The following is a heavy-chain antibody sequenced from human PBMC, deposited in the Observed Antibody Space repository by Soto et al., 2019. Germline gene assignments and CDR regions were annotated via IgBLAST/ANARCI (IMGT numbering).Heavy chain of an antibody. V-gene: IGHV3-33*01. CDR1: GFSVSIYG. CDR3: ARDCGDSAR. Sequence: WGSLELCCASCGFSVSIYGVHWVRQAPGKGLEWVAVIWYDGSNKYYADSVKGRFTISRDNSKNTLYLQMNSLRAEVTAVYYCARDCGDSARWGKGTLVTVSS. J-gene: IGHJ4*02. D-gene: IGHD4-17*01. CDR2: IWYDGSNK.